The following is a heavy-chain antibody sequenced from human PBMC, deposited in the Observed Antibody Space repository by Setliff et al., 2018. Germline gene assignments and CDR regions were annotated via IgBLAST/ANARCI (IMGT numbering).Heavy chain of an antibody. D-gene: IGHD6-6*01. V-gene: IGHV4-34*01. CDR1: GGTFSDYH. Sequence: SETLSLTCAAYGGTFSDYHWTWIRQPPGKGLEWIGEINHSGSTNYNPSLKSRVTISVDTSKNQFSLTMSSVTAADAAVYCCARGRNVAARLLDTWGQGSQVTVS. J-gene: IGHJ5*02. CDR2: INHSGST. CDR3: ARGRNVAARLLDT.